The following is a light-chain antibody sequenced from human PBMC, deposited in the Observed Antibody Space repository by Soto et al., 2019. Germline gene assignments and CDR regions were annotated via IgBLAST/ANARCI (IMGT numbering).Light chain of an antibody. Sequence: DIPMTQSPSTLSASVGDRVAITCWARQNINSKLAWYQKKPGKAPKLLITDAYNLESGVPSRFSGSVYGTEFTLTIGGLQPDDFATYYCQQYDTYFRYTFGQGTKLDIK. CDR1: QNINSK. J-gene: IGKJ2*01. V-gene: IGKV1-5*01. CDR3: QQYDTYFRYT. CDR2: DAY.